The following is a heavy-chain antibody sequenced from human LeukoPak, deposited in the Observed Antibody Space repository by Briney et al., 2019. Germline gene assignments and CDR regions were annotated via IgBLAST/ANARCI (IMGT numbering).Heavy chain of an antibody. V-gene: IGHV4-39*07. CDR1: GGSISSSSYY. Sequence: PSETLSLTCSVSGGSISSSSYYWGCIRQPPGKGLEWIGSIYYSGSTYYNPSLKSRVTISVDTSKNQFSLKLSSVTAADTAVYYCARDIVGANNWFDPWGQGTLVTVSS. J-gene: IGHJ5*02. D-gene: IGHD1-26*01. CDR3: ARDIVGANNWFDP. CDR2: IYYSGST.